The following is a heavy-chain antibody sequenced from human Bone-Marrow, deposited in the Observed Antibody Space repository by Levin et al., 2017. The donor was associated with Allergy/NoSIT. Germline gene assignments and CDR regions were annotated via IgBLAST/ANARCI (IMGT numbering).Heavy chain of an antibody. D-gene: IGHD3-10*01. J-gene: IGHJ6*03. CDR1: GFTFRTYA. CDR2: ISGSGGGT. V-gene: IGHV3-23*01. CDR3: AKMRGSGTWKDYYMDV. Sequence: SGESLKISCAASGFTFRTYAMSWVRQAPGKGLEWVSGISGSGGGTYYADSVKGRFTISRDNSENTLYLQMNSLRADDTAVYYCAKMRGSGTWKDYYMDVWGKGTTVTVSS.